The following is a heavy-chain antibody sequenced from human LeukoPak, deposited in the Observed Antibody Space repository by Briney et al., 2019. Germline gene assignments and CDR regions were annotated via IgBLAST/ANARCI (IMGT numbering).Heavy chain of an antibody. Sequence: SVKVSCKASGDTFSSYAISWVRQAPGQGLEWMGGIIPIFGTANYAQKFQGRVTITTDESTSTAYMELSSLRSEDTAVYYCARERVRWNDGWDYFDYWGQGTLVTVSS. CDR2: IIPIFGTA. CDR3: ARERVRWNDGWDYFDY. CDR1: GDTFSSYA. V-gene: IGHV1-69*05. D-gene: IGHD1-1*01. J-gene: IGHJ4*02.